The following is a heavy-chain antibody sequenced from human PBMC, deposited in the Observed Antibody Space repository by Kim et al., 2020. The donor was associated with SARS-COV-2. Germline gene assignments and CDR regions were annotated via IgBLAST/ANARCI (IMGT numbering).Heavy chain of an antibody. D-gene: IGHD6-13*01. Sequence: ASVKVSCKASGYTFTGYYMHWVRQSPGQGLEWMGWINPNSGGTNYAQKFQGRVTMTRDTSISTAYMELSRLRSDDTAVYYCARIQQLGGGAFDIWGQGTMVTVSS. J-gene: IGHJ3*02. CDR2: INPNSGGT. CDR3: ARIQQLGGGAFDI. V-gene: IGHV1-2*02. CDR1: GYTFTGYY.